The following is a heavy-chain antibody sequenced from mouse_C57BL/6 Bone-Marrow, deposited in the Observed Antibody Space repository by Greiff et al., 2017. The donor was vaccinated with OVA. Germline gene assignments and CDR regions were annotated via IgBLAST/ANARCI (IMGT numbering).Heavy chain of an antibody. CDR1: GYTFTSYW. CDR3: AKKGLLWFRRGFDD. CDR2: IYPGSGRT. Sequence: VQLQQPGAELVKPGASVKMSCKASGYTFTSYWITWVKQRPGQGLEWIGDIYPGSGRTNFNEKFKSKATLTVDTSSSTAYMKLSSLTSEDSAVYYCAKKGLLWFRRGFDDWGPGTTLTVST. D-gene: IGHD2-2*01. V-gene: IGHV1-55*01. J-gene: IGHJ2*01.